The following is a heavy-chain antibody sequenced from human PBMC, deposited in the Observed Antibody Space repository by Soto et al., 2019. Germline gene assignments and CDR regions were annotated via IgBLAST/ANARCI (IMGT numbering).Heavy chain of an antibody. CDR2: IYSSGST. J-gene: IGHJ6*02. CDR1: GASIGGSNYF. Sequence: ETLCLTCPVSGASIGGSNYFWGWIRQSPGTGLEWLGTIYSSGSTYYNPSLKSRITMSLDTSKNQFSLNLGSVTAADTAVYYCASSVAVSPARGDYYALDVWGQGTKVTVYS. V-gene: IGHV4-39*01. D-gene: IGHD1-26*01. CDR3: ASSVAVSPARGDYYALDV.